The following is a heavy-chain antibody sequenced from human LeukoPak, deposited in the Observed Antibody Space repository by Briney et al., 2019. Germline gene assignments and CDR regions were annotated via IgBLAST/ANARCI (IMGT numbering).Heavy chain of an antibody. J-gene: IGHJ2*01. D-gene: IGHD3-10*01. V-gene: IGHV4-39*07. CDR2: IYYSGST. Sequence: PSETLSLTCTVSGGSISSSSYYWGWIRQPPGKGLEWIGSIYYSGSTYYNPSLKSRVTISVDTSKNQFSLKLSSVTAADTAVYYCAEDISGSSRPWYFDLWGRGTLVTVSS. CDR1: GGSISSSSYY. CDR3: AEDISGSSRPWYFDL.